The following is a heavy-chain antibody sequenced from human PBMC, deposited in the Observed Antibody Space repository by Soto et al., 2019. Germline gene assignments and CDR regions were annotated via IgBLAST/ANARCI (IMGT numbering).Heavy chain of an antibody. CDR3: ARVERGTATTVVDAFDI. V-gene: IGHV4-61*01. CDR2: MSHSGGT. J-gene: IGHJ3*02. CDR1: GGFVSSGSYY. D-gene: IGHD1-1*01. Sequence: SETLSLTSTVYGGFVSSGSYYWSWIRQPPGKGLEWIGEMSHSGGTHFNPSLKSRVTISVDTSKNQFSLKMSSVTAADTALYYCARVERGTATTVVDAFDIWGPGTMVTVSS.